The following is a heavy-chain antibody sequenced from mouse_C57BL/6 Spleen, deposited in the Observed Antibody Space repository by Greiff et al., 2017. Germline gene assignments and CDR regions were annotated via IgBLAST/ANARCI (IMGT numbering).Heavy chain of an antibody. D-gene: IGHD2-2*01. V-gene: IGHV5-9-1*02. Sequence: EVNVVESGEGLVKPGGSLKLSCAASGFTFSSYAMSWVRQTPEKRLEWVAYISSGGDYIYYADTVKGRFTISRDNARNTLYLQMSSLKSEDTAMYYCTRDYYGYLYYYAMDYWGQGTSVTVSS. CDR2: ISSGGDYI. CDR3: TRDYYGYLYYYAMDY. CDR1: GFTFSSYA. J-gene: IGHJ4*01.